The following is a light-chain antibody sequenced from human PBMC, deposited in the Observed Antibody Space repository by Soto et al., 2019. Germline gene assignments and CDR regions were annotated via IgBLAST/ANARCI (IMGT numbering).Light chain of an antibody. J-gene: IGLJ3*02. CDR1: SSDVGSYNL. V-gene: IGLV2-23*02. CDR2: EVN. Sequence: QSALTQPASVSGSPGQSITISCTGTSSDVGSYNLVSWYQQHPGKAPKLMIYEVNKRPSGVSNRFSDSKSGNTASLTISGLQAEDEADYYCCSYAGSSTFNWVFGGGTQLTVL. CDR3: CSYAGSSTFNWV.